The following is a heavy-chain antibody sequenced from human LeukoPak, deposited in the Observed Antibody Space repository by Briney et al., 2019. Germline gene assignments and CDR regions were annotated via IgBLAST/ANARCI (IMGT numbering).Heavy chain of an antibody. V-gene: IGHV3-30*18. CDR3: AKIPYDYVWGRYRPIDY. CDR2: ISYDGSNK. Sequence: PGRSLRLSCAASGFTFSSYGMHWVRQAPGKGLEWVAVISYDGSNKYYADSVKGRFTISRDNSKNTLYLQMNSLRAEDTAVYYCAKIPYDYVWGRYRPIDYWGQGRLVTVSS. D-gene: IGHD3-16*02. J-gene: IGHJ4*02. CDR1: GFTFSSYG.